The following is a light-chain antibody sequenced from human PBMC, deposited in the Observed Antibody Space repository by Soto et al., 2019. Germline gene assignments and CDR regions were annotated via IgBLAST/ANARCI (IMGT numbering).Light chain of an antibody. CDR2: DVS. CDR3: CSHAGSYTFV. J-gene: IGLJ1*01. V-gene: IGLV2-11*01. Sequence: QSALTQPRSVSGSPGQSVTISCTGTSSDVAKYDYVSWYQQSPGKAPKLLIYDVSKRPSGVPDRFSGSKFGITASLTISGLRAEDDADYFCCSHAGSYTFVFGTGTKLTVL. CDR1: SSDVAKYDY.